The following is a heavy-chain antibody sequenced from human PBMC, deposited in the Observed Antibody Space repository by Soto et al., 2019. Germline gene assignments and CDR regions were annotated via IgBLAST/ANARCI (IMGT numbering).Heavy chain of an antibody. CDR3: ARWSYLDY. J-gene: IGHJ4*02. CDR1: GFSFGSYA. CDR2: ISGSDGKT. Sequence: PGGSLRLPCAASGFSFGSYALSWVRQAPGKGLERVSTISGSDGKTFYADSVKGRFSISRDTSQSTLYLQMNSLRADDTAMYYCARWSYLDYWGQGTRVTVSS. D-gene: IGHD3-3*01. V-gene: IGHV3-23*01.